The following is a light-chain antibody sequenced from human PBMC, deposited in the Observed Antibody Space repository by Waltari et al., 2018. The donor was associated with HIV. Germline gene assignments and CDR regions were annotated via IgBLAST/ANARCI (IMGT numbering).Light chain of an antibody. CDR1: RTILFSSDNRNC. CDR3: QQYYSLGPT. Sequence: DIVMTQSPNSLAVSLGERATINCRSSRTILFSSDNRNCLAWYQQKPGQSPKLLTYWASTRASGVPDRFSGSGSGTNFSLTISTLHTDDVALYYCQQYYSLGPTFGGGTKVEIK. V-gene: IGKV4-1*01. CDR2: WAS. J-gene: IGKJ4*01.